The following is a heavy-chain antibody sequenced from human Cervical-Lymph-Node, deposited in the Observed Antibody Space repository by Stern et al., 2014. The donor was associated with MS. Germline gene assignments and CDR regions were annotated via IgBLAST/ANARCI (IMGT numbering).Heavy chain of an antibody. CDR3: ARGELKEGLVRGMDV. CDR2: IIPIFGTA. J-gene: IGHJ6*02. V-gene: IGHV1-69*01. D-gene: IGHD1-26*01. Sequence: VQLVESGAEVKKPGASVKVSCKASGGTFSSYAIRWVRQAPGQGLEWMGGIIPIFGTANYAQKVQGRVTITADESTSTAYMELSSLRSEDTAVYYCARGELKEGLVRGMDVWGQGTTVTVSS. CDR1: GGTFSSYA.